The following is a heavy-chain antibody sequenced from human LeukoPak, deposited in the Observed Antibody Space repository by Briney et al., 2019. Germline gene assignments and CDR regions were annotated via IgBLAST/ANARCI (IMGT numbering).Heavy chain of an antibody. J-gene: IGHJ5*02. V-gene: IGHV3-21*01. Sequence: GGSLRLSCAASGFTFSSYSMNWVRQAPGKGLEWVSSISSSSSYIYYADSVKGRFTVSRDNAKNTLYLQMNSLRAEDTAVYYCARDLQSARVGNLFDPWGQGTLVTVSS. CDR1: GFTFSSYS. CDR2: ISSSSSYI. CDR3: ARDLQSARVGNLFDP. D-gene: IGHD1-26*01.